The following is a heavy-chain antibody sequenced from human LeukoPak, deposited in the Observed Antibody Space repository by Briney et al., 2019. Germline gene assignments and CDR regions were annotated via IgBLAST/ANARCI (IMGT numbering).Heavy chain of an antibody. D-gene: IGHD3-10*01. CDR2: IYYSGST. V-gene: IGHV4-59*01. CDR3: ARYYYGSGSYYNSFDY. J-gene: IGHJ4*02. Sequence: SETLSLTCAVYGGSFSGYYWSWIRQPPGKGLEWIGYIYYSGSTNYNPSLKSRVTISVDTSKNQFSLKLSSVTAADTAVYYCARYYYGSGSYYNSFDYWGQGTLVTVSS. CDR1: GGSFSGYY.